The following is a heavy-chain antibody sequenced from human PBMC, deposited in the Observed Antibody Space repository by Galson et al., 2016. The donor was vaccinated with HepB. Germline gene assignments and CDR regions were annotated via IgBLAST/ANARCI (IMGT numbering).Heavy chain of an antibody. Sequence: SETLSLTCTVSGDTSQSMSSSSFTWGWIRQSPTTGLEWVGNIDYRGTTSYNPSLKSRVTISADTSKNQFSLTMSSVTAADTAVYYCARLASGGSDYYWGQGTLVTVSS. V-gene: IGHV4-39*07. D-gene: IGHD5-12*01. CDR2: IDYRGTT. CDR3: ARLASGGSDYY. J-gene: IGHJ4*02. CDR1: GDTSQSMSSSSFT.